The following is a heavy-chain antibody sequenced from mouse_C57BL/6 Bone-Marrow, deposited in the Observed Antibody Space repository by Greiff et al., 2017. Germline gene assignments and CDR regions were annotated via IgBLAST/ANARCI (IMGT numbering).Heavy chain of an antibody. V-gene: IGHV1-47*01. D-gene: IGHD5-1*01. CDR1: GYTFTTYP. J-gene: IGHJ2*01. Sequence: VQGVESGAELVKPGASVKMSCKASGYTFTTYPIEWMKQNHGKSLEWIGNFHPYNDDTKYNEKFKGKATLTVEKSSNTVYLKLSRLTSDVSAVYYCARSSTFFYYCDYWGQDTTLTVSS. CDR2: FHPYNDDT. CDR3: ARSSTFFYYCDY.